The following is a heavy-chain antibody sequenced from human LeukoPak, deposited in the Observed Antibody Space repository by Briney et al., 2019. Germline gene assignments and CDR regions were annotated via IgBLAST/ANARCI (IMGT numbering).Heavy chain of an antibody. V-gene: IGHV4-59*01. D-gene: IGHD5-18*01. CDR3: ARDHDRQLAY. J-gene: IGHJ4*02. CDR1: GGSISSYY. CDR2: IYYSGST. Sequence: SETLSLTCTVSGGSISSYYWSWIRQPPGKGLEWIGHIYYSGSTNYNPSLKSRVTISVDTSKNQFSLKLSSVTAADTAVYYCARDHDRQLAYWGQGTLVTVSS.